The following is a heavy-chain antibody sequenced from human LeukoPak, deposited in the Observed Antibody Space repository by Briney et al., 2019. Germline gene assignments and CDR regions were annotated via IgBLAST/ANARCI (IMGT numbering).Heavy chain of an antibody. D-gene: IGHD2-2*01. Sequence: SETLSLTCAVYGGSFSGYYWSWIRQPPGKGLEWIGEINHSGSTNYNPSFKSRVTISVDTSKNQFSLKLSSVTAADTAVYYCARGQRVVVPAAIEAGSFDIWGQGTMVTVSS. CDR1: GGSFSGYY. CDR2: INHSGST. J-gene: IGHJ3*02. CDR3: ARGQRVVVPAAIEAGSFDI. V-gene: IGHV4-34*01.